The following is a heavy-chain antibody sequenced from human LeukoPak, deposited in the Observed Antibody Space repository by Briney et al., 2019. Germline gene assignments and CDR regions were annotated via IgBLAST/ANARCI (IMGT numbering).Heavy chain of an antibody. J-gene: IGHJ5*02. CDR3: ARDLYSSSRYGTARGYNWFDP. Sequence: SETLSLTCTVSGGSISSYYWSWIRQPPGKGLEWIGYIYYSGSTNYNPSLKSRVTISVDTSKNQFSLELSSVAAADTAVYYCARDLYSSSRYGTARGYNWFDPWGQGTLVTVSS. CDR2: IYYSGST. D-gene: IGHD6-13*01. CDR1: GGSISSYY. V-gene: IGHV4-59*01.